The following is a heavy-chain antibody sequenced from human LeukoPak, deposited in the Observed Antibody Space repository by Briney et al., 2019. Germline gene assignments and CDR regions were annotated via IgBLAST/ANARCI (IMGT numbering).Heavy chain of an antibody. D-gene: IGHD5-12*01. J-gene: IGHJ4*02. Sequence: SETLSLTCTVSGGSISSSGYYWGWIRQPPGKGLEWIGSIYYSGNTYYNPSLKSRVTISVDTSKNQFSLKLSSVTAADTAVYYCARLTYERRVDYWGQGTLVTVSS. V-gene: IGHV4-39*01. CDR2: IYYSGNT. CDR3: ARLTYERRVDY. CDR1: GGSISSSGYY.